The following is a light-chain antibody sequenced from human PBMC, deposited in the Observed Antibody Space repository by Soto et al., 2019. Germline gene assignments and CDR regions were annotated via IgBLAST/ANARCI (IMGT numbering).Light chain of an antibody. Sequence: ASKNINTRVAWYQQKXGKAPKLLIYDASXLENEVPSRFSGGGSWADFTLTVSRLQPEDLPTYYYHQSDSTLPTFCPGPKLEI. CDR2: DAS. CDR3: HQSDSTLPT. J-gene: IGKJ1*01. V-gene: IGKV1-39*01. CDR1: KNINTR.